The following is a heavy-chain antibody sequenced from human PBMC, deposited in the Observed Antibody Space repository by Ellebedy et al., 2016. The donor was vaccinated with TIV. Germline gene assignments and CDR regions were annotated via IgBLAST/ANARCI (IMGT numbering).Heavy chain of an antibody. CDR2: IDRSSSTV. CDR3: ARRYYYDSSGYYHTLDY. Sequence: PGGSLRLSCAASGFIFNTYTMIWVRQAPGKGLEWVSYIDRSSSTVYYADSVKGRFTISRDNAKDSLYLQMKSLRDEDTAVYYCARRYYYDSSGYYHTLDYWGQGTLVTVSS. CDR1: GFIFNTYT. V-gene: IGHV3-48*02. J-gene: IGHJ4*02. D-gene: IGHD3-22*01.